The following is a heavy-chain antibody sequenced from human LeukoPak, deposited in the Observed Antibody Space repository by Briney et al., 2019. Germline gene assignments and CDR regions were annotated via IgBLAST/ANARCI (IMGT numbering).Heavy chain of an antibody. CDR1: GGSFSGYY. D-gene: IGHD2-2*01. CDR2: INHSGST. CDR3: ARVVVPAYNYYYYYGMDV. V-gene: IGHV4-34*01. J-gene: IGHJ6*04. Sequence: SETLSLTCAVYGGSFSGYYWSWIRQPPGKGLERIGEINHSGSTNYNPSLKSRVTISVDTSKNQFSLKLSSMTAADTAVYYCARVVVPAYNYYYYYGMDVWGKGTTVTVSS.